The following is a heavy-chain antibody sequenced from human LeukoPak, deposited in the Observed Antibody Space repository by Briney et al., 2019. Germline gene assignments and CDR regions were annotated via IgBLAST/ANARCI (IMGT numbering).Heavy chain of an antibody. J-gene: IGHJ4*02. D-gene: IGHD6-13*01. CDR1: GFSFGDYA. CDR2: IRSKAYGGTT. CDR3: TSASGSSWYPVVY. V-gene: IGHV3-49*04. Sequence: GRSLRLSCTASGFSFGDYAMSWVRQAPGRGLEWVGFIRSKAYGGTTEYAASVKGRFTISRDDSKSIAYLQMNSLKTEDTAVYYCTSASGSSWYPVVYRGQGTLVTVSS.